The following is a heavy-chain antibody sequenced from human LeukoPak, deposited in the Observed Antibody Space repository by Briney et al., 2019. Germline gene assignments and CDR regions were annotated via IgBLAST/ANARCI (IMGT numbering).Heavy chain of an antibody. D-gene: IGHD3-10*01. CDR2: IYYSGST. J-gene: IGHJ4*02. V-gene: IGHV4-30-4*08. CDR1: GGSISSGDYY. Sequence: SETLSLTCTVSGGSISSGDYYWSWIRQPPGKGLEWIGYIYYSGSTYYNPSLKSRVTISVDTSKNQFSLKLSSVTAADTAVYYCAREVKYGSGPFGFAYWGQGTLSPSPQ. CDR3: AREVKYGSGPFGFAY.